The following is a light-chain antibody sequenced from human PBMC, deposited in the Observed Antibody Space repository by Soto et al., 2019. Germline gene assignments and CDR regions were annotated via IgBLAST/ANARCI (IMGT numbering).Light chain of an antibody. CDR1: QSVSSN. Sequence: EIVMTQSPATLSVSPGERATLSCRASQSVSSNLAWYQQKPGQAPRLLIYGASTRATGIPARFSGSESGTEFTLTISSLQSEDFAVYYCQQYNNGPQTFGQGTKLEIK. V-gene: IGKV3-15*01. CDR2: GAS. J-gene: IGKJ2*01. CDR3: QQYNNGPQT.